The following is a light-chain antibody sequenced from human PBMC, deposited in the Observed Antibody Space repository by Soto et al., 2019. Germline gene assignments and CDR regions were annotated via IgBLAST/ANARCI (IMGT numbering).Light chain of an antibody. V-gene: IGKV3-11*01. CDR2: DAS. CDR1: PSVSSY. Sequence: ETVLTQSPATLSLSPGERATLSCRASPSVSSYLAWYQQKPGQAPRLLIYDASNRATGIPARFSGSGSGTDFTLTISSLEPEDFAVYYCQQRSNWPLSYTFGQGTRLEIK. J-gene: IGKJ5*01. CDR3: QQRSNWPLSYT.